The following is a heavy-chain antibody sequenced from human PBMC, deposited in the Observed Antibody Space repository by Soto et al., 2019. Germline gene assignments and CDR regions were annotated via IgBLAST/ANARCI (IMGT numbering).Heavy chain of an antibody. Sequence: SVKVSCKASGGTFSSYAISWVRQAPGQGLEWMGGIIPIFGTANYAQKFQGRVTITADESTSTAYMELSSLRSEDTAVYYCARDLGGGSYYVDYYYGMDVWGQGTTVTVSS. CDR2: IIPIFGTA. CDR3: ARDLGGGSYYVDYYYGMDV. CDR1: GGTFSSYA. D-gene: IGHD1-26*01. J-gene: IGHJ6*02. V-gene: IGHV1-69*13.